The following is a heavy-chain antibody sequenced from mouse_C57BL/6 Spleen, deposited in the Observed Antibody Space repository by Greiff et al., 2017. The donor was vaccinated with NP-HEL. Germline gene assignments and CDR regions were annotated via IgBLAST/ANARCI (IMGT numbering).Heavy chain of an antibody. Sequence: QVQLQQPGAELVRPGSSVKLSCKASGYTFTSYWMDWVKQRPGQGPEWIGNIYPSDSETHYNQKFKDKATLTVDKSSSTAYMQLSSLTSEDSAVYYCARDGYYHFDVWGTGTTVTVSS. CDR1: GYTFTSYW. CDR3: ARDGYYHFDV. V-gene: IGHV1-61*01. J-gene: IGHJ1*03. CDR2: IYPSDSET. D-gene: IGHD2-3*01.